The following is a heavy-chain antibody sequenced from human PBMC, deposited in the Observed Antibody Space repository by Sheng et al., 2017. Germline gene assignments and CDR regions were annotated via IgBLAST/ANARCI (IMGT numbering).Heavy chain of an antibody. J-gene: IGHJ5*02. CDR3: ARDPYIKLRGPGSHWFDP. CDR1: GGTFSSYA. Sequence: QVQLVQSGAEVKKPGSSVKVSCKASGGTFSSYAISWVRQAPGQGLEWMGGIIPILGIANYAQKFQGRVTITADKSTSTAYMELSSLRSEDTAVYYCARDPYIKLRGPGSHWFDPWGQGTLVTVSS. D-gene: IGHD1-26*01. CDR2: IIPILGIA. V-gene: IGHV1-69*04.